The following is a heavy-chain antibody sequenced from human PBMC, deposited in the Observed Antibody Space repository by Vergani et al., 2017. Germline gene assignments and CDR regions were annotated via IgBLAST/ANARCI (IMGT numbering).Heavy chain of an antibody. J-gene: IGHJ4*02. Sequence: QVKLQESGPGLVKPSETLSLTCTVSGASVNSYYWSWIRQPPGKGLGWVGYVSFRGDTLYDPSVKGRMTISLNTSSNQFSLYLTSVTAADTAVYYCARARIYYGAGSPDYWGQGTLVTVSS. CDR2: VSFRGDT. CDR3: ARARIYYGAGSPDY. CDR1: GASVNSYY. D-gene: IGHD3-10*01. V-gene: IGHV4-59*02.